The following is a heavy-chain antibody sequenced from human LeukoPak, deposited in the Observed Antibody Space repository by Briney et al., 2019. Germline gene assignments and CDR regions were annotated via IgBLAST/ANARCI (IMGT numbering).Heavy chain of an antibody. Sequence: PGGSLRLSCAASGFTFSSYAMSWVRQAPGKGLEWVSAISGSGGSTYYADSVKGRFTISRDNSKNTLYLQMNSLRAEDTAVYYCAKPLPSNYYDSSGSPFGYWGQGTLVTVSS. V-gene: IGHV3-23*01. CDR1: GFTFSSYA. CDR3: AKPLPSNYYDSSGSPFGY. D-gene: IGHD3-22*01. CDR2: ISGSGGST. J-gene: IGHJ4*02.